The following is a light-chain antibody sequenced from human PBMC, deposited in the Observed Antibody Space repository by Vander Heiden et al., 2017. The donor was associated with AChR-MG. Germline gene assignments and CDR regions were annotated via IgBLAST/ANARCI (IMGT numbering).Light chain of an antibody. CDR3: QQTDITPRT. J-gene: IGKJ1*01. Sequence: DIQMTQSPSSLAASVGDRVTITCRAGQTIDTYLNWYQQKPGKAPQLLIFGASTLLTGVPPRFSGSGSGTDFTLTISRLQPEDFATYYCQQTDITPRTFGQGTKVE. CDR2: GAS. CDR1: QTIDTY. V-gene: IGKV1-39*01.